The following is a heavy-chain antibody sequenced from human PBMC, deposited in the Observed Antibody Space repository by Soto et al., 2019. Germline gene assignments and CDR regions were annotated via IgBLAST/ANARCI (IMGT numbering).Heavy chain of an antibody. CDR2: ISYDGSNK. J-gene: IGHJ4*02. CDR1: GFTFSSYA. V-gene: IGHV3-30-3*01. D-gene: IGHD6-19*01. Sequence: QVQLVESGGGVVQPGRSLRLSCAASGFTFSSYAMHWVRQAPGKGLEWVAVISYDGSNKYYADSVKGRFTISRDNSKNTLYLQMNSLRAEDTAVYYCARAVDSGWSGFDYWGQGTLVTVSS. CDR3: ARAVDSGWSGFDY.